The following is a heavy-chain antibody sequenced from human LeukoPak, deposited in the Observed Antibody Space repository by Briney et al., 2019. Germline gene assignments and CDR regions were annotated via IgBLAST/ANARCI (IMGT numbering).Heavy chain of an antibody. CDR1: GFTFSSYS. V-gene: IGHV3-21*01. Sequence: PGGSLRLSCAASGFTFSSYSMNWVRQAPGKGLEWVSSISSSSYIYYADSVKGRFTISRDNAKNSLYLQMNSLRAEDTAVYYCARGGYCSSTSCYDPAGWFDPWGQGTLVTVSS. D-gene: IGHD2-2*03. CDR2: ISSSSYI. CDR3: ARGGYCSSTSCYDPAGWFDP. J-gene: IGHJ5*02.